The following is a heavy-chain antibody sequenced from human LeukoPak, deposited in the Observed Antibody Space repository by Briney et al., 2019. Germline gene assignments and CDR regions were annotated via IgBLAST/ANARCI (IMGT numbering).Heavy chain of an antibody. CDR3: ARVPLHDDSGHYYPH. CDR1: GYTFTSYG. D-gene: IGHD3-22*01. Sequence: GASVKVSCKTSGYTFTSYGMHWVRQAPGQSLEWMGWINGCNGNTKYSEKFQGRVTIIRDTSASTAYMELSSLRSEDTAVYYCARVPLHDDSGHYYPHWGQGTLVTVSS. CDR2: INGCNGNT. J-gene: IGHJ1*01. V-gene: IGHV1-3*01.